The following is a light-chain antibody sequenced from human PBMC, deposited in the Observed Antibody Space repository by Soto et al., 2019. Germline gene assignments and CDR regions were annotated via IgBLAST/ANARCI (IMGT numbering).Light chain of an antibody. Sequence: QSVLTQPPSGSGAPGQAVTFSGTGTSSNVGGGYDVHWYQQRPGTAPQLLIYGNNRRPSDVPDRFSASRSATSASLAITGLQAEDEADYYCQSYDSRLSAVVFGGGTQLTVL. CDR2: GNN. J-gene: IGLJ2*01. CDR1: SSNVGGGYD. CDR3: QSYDSRLSAVV. V-gene: IGLV1-40*01.